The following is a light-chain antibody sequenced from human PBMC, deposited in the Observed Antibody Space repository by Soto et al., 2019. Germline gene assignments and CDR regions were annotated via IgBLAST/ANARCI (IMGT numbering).Light chain of an antibody. CDR2: SAS. CDR1: QSVINNF. CDR3: QHFNTSFFA. V-gene: IGKV3-20*01. Sequence: IVLTQSPGILSSSPGDRATLSCRASQSVINNFLAWYQQRPCQVPRLLIFSASTRATGIPVRFSGSGSGTDFTLTISRLEPDDFAVYYCQHFNTSFFAFGPGTKVDIK. J-gene: IGKJ3*01.